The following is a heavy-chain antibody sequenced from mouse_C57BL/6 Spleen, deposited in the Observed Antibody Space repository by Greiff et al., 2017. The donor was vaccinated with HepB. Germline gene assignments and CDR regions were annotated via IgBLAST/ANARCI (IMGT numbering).Heavy chain of an antibody. CDR2: IDPSDSYT. Sequence: QVQLQQPGAELVMPGASVKLSCKASGYTFTSYWMHWVKQRPGQGLEWIREIDPSDSYTNYNQKFKGKSTLTVDKSSSTAYMQLSSLTSEDSAVYYGARTYDYDGGWYFDVWGTGTTVTVSS. J-gene: IGHJ1*03. V-gene: IGHV1-69*01. D-gene: IGHD2-4*01. CDR3: ARTYDYDGGWYFDV. CDR1: GYTFTSYW.